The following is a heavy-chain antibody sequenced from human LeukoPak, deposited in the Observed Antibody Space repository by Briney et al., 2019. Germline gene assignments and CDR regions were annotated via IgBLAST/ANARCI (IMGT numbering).Heavy chain of an antibody. Sequence: GGSLRLSCAASGFTVSSYEMNWVRQAPGKGLEWVSYISSSGSTIYYADSVKGRFTISRDNAKNSLYLQMNSLRAEDTAAYYCARARYYYYGMDVWGQGTTVTVSS. CDR3: ARARYYYYGMDV. V-gene: IGHV3-48*03. J-gene: IGHJ6*02. CDR2: ISSSGSTI. CDR1: GFTVSSYE.